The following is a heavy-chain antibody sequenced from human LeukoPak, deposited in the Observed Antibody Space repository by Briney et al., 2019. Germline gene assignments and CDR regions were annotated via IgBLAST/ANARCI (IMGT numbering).Heavy chain of an antibody. V-gene: IGHV5-51*01. CDR3: ARNPSGYHFDY. J-gene: IGHJ4*02. D-gene: IGHD6-13*01. CDR2: IYPGDSDT. Sequence: GDSLNISCKGSGYSFTSNWIGWVRPMRGKGLEWMGIIYPGDSDTRYSPSFQGQVTMSADKSISTAYLQWSSLKASDTAMYYCARNPSGYHFDYWGQGTLVTVSS. CDR1: GYSFTSNW.